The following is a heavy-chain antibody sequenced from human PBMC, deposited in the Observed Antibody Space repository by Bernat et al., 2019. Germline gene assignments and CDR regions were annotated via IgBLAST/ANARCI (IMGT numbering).Heavy chain of an antibody. CDR2: IYYSGST. V-gene: IGHV4-59*12. J-gene: IGHJ5*02. Sequence: QVQLQESGPGLVKPSETLSLTCTVSGGSISSYYWSWIRQPPGRGLEWIGYIYYSGSTSYNPSLKSRVTISVDTSKNQFSLKLSSVTAADTAVYYCARDQAAGDWFDPWGQGTLVTVSS. CDR1: GGSISSYY. D-gene: IGHD3-10*01. CDR3: ARDQAAGDWFDP.